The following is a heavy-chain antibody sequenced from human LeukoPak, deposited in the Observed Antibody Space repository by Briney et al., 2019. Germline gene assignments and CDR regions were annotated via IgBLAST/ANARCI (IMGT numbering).Heavy chain of an antibody. CDR1: GGSISSGGYY. V-gene: IGHV4-31*03. CDR2: LYYSGST. Sequence: SETLSLTCTVSGGSISSGGYYWSWIRQHPRKGLEWIGYLYYSGSTYYNPSLKSRVTISVDTSKNQFSLKLSSVTAADTAVYYGARGPGSGWFDLWGREPWSPSPQ. J-gene: IGHJ5*02. CDR3: ARGPGSGWFDL.